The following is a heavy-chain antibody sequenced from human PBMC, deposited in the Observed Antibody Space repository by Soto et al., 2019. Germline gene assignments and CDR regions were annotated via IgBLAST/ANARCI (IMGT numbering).Heavy chain of an antibody. J-gene: IGHJ6*02. CDR3: ARERKFDFWRKGLDV. CDR2: INPNSGGT. CDR1: GYTFTGYY. Sequence: ASVKVSCKASGYTFTGYYMHWVRQAPGQGLEWMGGINPNSGGTNYSQNFQGRITMTRNISRNTAHMELSSLQSEDTAVYYCARERKFDFWRKGLDVWGQGTTVTVSS. D-gene: IGHD3-3*01. V-gene: IGHV1-2*02.